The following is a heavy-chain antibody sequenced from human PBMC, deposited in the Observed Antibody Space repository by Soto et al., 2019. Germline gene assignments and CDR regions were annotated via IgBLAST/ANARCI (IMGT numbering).Heavy chain of an antibody. CDR2: IIPIIGPA. D-gene: IGHD2-21*02. J-gene: IGHJ6*02. CDR3: DGHCGGDSYSLISYYYDGMDV. V-gene: IGHV1-69*12. Sequence: QVQLVQSGGEVKKPGSSVKVSCKAYGCTFSSYAISWVRQATGQGREWMGGIIPIIGPANSAQKFQGRVTSTAEESATTAYMVLRSLRSEDTAVYYCDGHCGGDSYSLISYYYDGMDVWGQGTTVTVSS. CDR1: GCTFSSYA.